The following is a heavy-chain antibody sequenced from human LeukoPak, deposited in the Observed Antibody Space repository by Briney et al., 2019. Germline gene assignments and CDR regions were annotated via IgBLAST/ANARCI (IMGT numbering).Heavy chain of an antibody. Sequence: GGSLRLSCAASGFTFSSYGMHWVRQAPGKGLEWVSSISSSSSYIYYADTVKGRFTISRDNAKNSLYLQMNSLRAEDTAVYYCARVRGYYDSSGYYRIDYWGQGTLVTVSS. CDR3: ARVRGYYDSSGYYRIDY. J-gene: IGHJ4*02. V-gene: IGHV3-21*01. CDR1: GFTFSSYG. CDR2: ISSSSSYI. D-gene: IGHD3-22*01.